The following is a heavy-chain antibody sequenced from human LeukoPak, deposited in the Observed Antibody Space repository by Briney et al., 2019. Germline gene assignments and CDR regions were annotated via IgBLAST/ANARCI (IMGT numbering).Heavy chain of an antibody. CDR1: GGSISSYY. J-gene: IGHJ4*02. Sequence: SETLSLTCTVSGGSISSYYWSWIRQPPGKGLEWIGYIYYSGSTNSNPPLKRRVTISVDTSKNQFSLKLSSVTAADTAVYYCARQVGWYGALDYWGQGTLVTVSS. CDR3: ARQVGWYGALDY. V-gene: IGHV4-59*08. D-gene: IGHD6-19*01. CDR2: IYYSGST.